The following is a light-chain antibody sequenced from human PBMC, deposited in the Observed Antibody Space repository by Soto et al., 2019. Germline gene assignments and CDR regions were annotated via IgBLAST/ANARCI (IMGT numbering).Light chain of an antibody. CDR3: QQANSFPIT. CDR2: EAS. CDR1: QGITTR. J-gene: IGKJ5*01. V-gene: IGKV1D-12*01. Sequence: DIHMTQSPSSVSASVGYRFTLTCRASQGITTRLAWYQQKPGKAPKLLIYEASSLQSGVPSRIRGSGSGTDFTLTISSLQPEDFETYYCQQANSFPITFGQGTRLEIK.